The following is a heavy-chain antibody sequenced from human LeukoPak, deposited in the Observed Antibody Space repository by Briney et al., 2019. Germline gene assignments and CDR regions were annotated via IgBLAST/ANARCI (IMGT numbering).Heavy chain of an antibody. D-gene: IGHD3-10*01. V-gene: IGHV4-39*01. J-gene: IGHJ4*02. Sequence: SGTLSLTCTVSGGSFSSSSYFWGWIRQPPGKGLEWIGSIYYSGSTYYNPSLKNRVTISVDTSKNQFSLKLSSVTAADTAVYYCARLVRFTMVRGAHFDYWGQGTLVTASS. CDR3: ARLVRFTMVRGAHFDY. CDR1: GGSFSSSSYF. CDR2: IYYSGST.